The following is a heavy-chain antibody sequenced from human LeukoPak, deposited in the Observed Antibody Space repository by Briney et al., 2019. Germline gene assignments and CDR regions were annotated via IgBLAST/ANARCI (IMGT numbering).Heavy chain of an antibody. Sequence: SVKVSCKASGGTFSSYAISWVRQAPGQGLEWMGGIIPIFGTANYAQKFQGRVTITADESTSTAYMELSSLRSEDTAVYYCARDGLSATVSSYNWFDPWGQGTLVTASS. CDR1: GGTFSSYA. V-gene: IGHV1-69*01. J-gene: IGHJ5*02. CDR2: IIPIFGTA. D-gene: IGHD4-11*01. CDR3: ARDGLSATVSSYNWFDP.